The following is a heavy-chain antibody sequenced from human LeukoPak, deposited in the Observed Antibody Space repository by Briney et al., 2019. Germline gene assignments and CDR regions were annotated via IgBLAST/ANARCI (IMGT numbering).Heavy chain of an antibody. J-gene: IGHJ4*02. CDR1: GGSISSSSYY. CDR3: TTGPDYYNSSSYYSRY. Sequence: SETLSLTCTVSGGSISSSSYYWGWIRQPPGKGLEWIGSIYYSGSTYYNPSLKSRVTISVDTSKNQFSLRLSSVTAADTAVYYCTTGPDYYNSSSYYSRYWAQGTLVTVSS. CDR2: IYYSGST. D-gene: IGHD3-22*01. V-gene: IGHV4-39*07.